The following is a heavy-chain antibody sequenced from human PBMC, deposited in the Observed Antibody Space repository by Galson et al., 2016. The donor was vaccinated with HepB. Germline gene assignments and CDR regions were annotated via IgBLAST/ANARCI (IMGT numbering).Heavy chain of an antibody. CDR1: GFDFSIYG. Sequence: SLRLSCAASGFDFSIYGMNWVRQAPGKGLEWVAVIRFDGSNEDYLDSVKGRFTISRDNSQKTLYLQMNSLRAEDTAVYYCAREIKGRWYHFDHWGQGALVTVSS. D-gene: IGHD5-24*01. V-gene: IGHV3-33*01. J-gene: IGHJ4*02. CDR3: AREIKGRWYHFDH. CDR2: IRFDGSNE.